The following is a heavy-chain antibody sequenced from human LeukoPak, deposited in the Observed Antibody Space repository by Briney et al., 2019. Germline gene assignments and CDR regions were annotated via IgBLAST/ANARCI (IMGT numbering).Heavy chain of an antibody. CDR2: INPSGGST. V-gene: IGHV1-46*01. D-gene: IGHD2-15*01. J-gene: IGHJ4*02. CDR3: ARDSPFCSGGSCYPDY. CDR1: GYTFTSYY. Sequence: ASVKVSCKASGYTFTSYYMHWVRQAPGQGLEWMGIINPSGGSTSYAQKFQGRVTMTRDTSTSTVYMELSSLRSEDTAVYYCARDSPFCSGGSCYPDYWGQGTLVTVSS.